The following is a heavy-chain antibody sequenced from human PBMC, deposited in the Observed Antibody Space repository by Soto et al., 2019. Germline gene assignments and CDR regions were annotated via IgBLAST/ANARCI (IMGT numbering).Heavy chain of an antibody. Sequence: SQTLSLTCAVYGGSFSGYYWSWIRPPPGKGLEWIGEINHSGSTNYNPSLKSRVTISVDTSKNQFSLKLSSVTAADTAVYYCARGYYGGAFDIWGQGTMVTVSS. CDR2: INHSGST. V-gene: IGHV4-34*01. D-gene: IGHD4-17*01. CDR1: GGSFSGYY. CDR3: ARGYYGGAFDI. J-gene: IGHJ3*02.